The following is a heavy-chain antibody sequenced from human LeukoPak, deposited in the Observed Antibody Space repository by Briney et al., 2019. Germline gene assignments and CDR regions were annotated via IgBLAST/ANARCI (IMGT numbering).Heavy chain of an antibody. CDR2: IKKDGIEK. Sequence: GGSLRLSCAASGFTFSSYVMSWVRQAPGKGLEWVANIKKDGIEKYYVESVKGRFTISRDNAKNSLYLQMNSLRAEDTAVYYCARGRYGSRSGGYYFDIWGQGTLVTVSS. D-gene: IGHD2-2*01. J-gene: IGHJ4*02. V-gene: IGHV3-7*01. CDR3: ARGRYGSRSGGYYFDI. CDR1: GFTFSSYV.